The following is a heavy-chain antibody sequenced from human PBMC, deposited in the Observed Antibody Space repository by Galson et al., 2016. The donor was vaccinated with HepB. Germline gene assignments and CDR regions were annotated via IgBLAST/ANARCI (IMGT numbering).Heavy chain of an antibody. D-gene: IGHD6-19*01. CDR2: ISAGGGSE. CDR3: AWCSVYRSGWCNSFDP. V-gene: IGHV3-23*01. Sequence: SLRLSCAVSQLSISSSAMSWVRQAPGKGLEWVSSISAGGGSEYTDSVTGRFTTSSDISKNTLYLQMSSLRAEDTAVYYCAWCSVYRSGWCNSFDPWGQGTLVIVSS. J-gene: IGHJ5*02. CDR1: QLSISSSA.